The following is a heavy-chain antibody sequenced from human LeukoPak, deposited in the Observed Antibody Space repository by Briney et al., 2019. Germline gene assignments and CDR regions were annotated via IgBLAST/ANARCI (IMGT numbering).Heavy chain of an antibody. J-gene: IGHJ4*02. CDR3: ARVGGSGWRGSGPFDY. CDR2: IYHSGST. Sequence: SETLSLTCTVSGYSISSGYYWGWIRQPPGKGLEWIGSIYHSGSTYYNPSLKSRVTISVDTSKNQFSLKLSSVTAADTAVYYCARVGGSGWRGSGPFDYWGQGTLVTVSS. V-gene: IGHV4-38-2*02. D-gene: IGHD6-19*01. CDR1: GYSISSGYY.